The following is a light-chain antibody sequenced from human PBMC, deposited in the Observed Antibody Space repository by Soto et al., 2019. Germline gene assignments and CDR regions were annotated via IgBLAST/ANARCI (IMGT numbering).Light chain of an antibody. CDR2: DAS. CDR3: QRRSNRQPGLT. CDR1: QSVSSY. Sequence: EIVLTQSPATLSLSPGERATLSCRASQSVSSYLAWYQQKPGQAPRLLIYDASNRATGIPARFSGSGSGTDFTLTIISLEPEDFAVYYCQRRSNRQPGLTFGGGTQVDIK. J-gene: IGKJ4*01. V-gene: IGKV3-11*01.